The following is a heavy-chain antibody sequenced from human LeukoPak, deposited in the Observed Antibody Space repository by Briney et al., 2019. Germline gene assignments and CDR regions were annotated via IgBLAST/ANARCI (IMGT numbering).Heavy chain of an antibody. V-gene: IGHV3-11*04. CDR1: GFTFSDYY. J-gene: IGHJ4*02. CDR2: ISSSGNTI. D-gene: IGHD2-15*01. Sequence: GGSLRLSCAASGFTFSDYYMSWIRQAPGKGLEWVSYISSSGNTIYYADSVKGRFTISRDNAKNSLYLQMNSLRAEDTAVYYCARSSYGGPNYFDYWGQGTLVTVSS. CDR3: ARSSYGGPNYFDY.